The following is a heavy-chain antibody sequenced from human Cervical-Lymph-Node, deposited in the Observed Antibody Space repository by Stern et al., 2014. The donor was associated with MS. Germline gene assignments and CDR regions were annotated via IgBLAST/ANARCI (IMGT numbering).Heavy chain of an antibody. CDR1: GFIFSNYA. Sequence: VQLVESGGGEVQPGRSLRLSCAASGFIFSNYAMHWVRQAPGKGLDWVAFVSNEGSKQFYADSVKGRFTISRDNANNTLYLQMNSLRPEDTAVYYCGRDTCRGGGCYFRYWGQGILITVSS. CDR3: GRDTCRGGGCYFRY. CDR2: VSNEGSKQ. V-gene: IGHV3-30-3*01. J-gene: IGHJ4*02. D-gene: IGHD2-15*01.